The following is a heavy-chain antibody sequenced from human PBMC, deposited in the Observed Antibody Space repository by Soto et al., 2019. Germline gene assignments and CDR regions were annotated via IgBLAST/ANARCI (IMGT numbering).Heavy chain of an antibody. V-gene: IGHV3-15*01. J-gene: IGHJ3*02. D-gene: IGHD3-3*02. CDR3: TTTLHFEDAFDI. Sequence: GGSLRLSCAASGFTFSNAWMSWVRQAPGKGLEWVGRIKSKTDGGTPAYAATVKGRFTISRDDSKNTLYLQMNSLKTEDTAVYYCTTTLHFEDAFDIWGQGTMVTVSS. CDR2: IKSKTDGGTP. CDR1: GFTFSNAW.